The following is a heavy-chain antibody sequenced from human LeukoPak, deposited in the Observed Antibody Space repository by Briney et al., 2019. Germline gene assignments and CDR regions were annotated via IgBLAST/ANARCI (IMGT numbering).Heavy chain of an antibody. CDR1: GYIFTNYW. J-gene: IGHJ4*02. Sequence: RGESLKISCQASGYIFTNYWIGWVRQMPGKGLESMGIIYPADSDTTYSPSFQGQVTISAGKSINTVYLQWSSLKASDTAMYYCARQSRDGSKTRGYYFDYWGQGTLVTVSS. D-gene: IGHD3-10*01. V-gene: IGHV5-51*01. CDR2: IYPADSDT. CDR3: ARQSRDGSKTRGYYFDY.